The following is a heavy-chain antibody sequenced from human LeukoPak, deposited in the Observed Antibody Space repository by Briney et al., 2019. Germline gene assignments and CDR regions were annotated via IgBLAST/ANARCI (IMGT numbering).Heavy chain of an antibody. CDR1: GGSFSGYY. Sequence: SETLSLTCAVYGGSFSGYYWSWIRQPPGKGLEWIGEINHSGSTNYNPSLKSRVTISVDTSKNQFSLKLSSVTAADTAVYYCARGRLLPTRGEDYWGQGTLVTVSS. J-gene: IGHJ4*02. V-gene: IGHV4-34*01. CDR3: ARGRLLPTRGEDY. D-gene: IGHD3-22*01. CDR2: INHSGST.